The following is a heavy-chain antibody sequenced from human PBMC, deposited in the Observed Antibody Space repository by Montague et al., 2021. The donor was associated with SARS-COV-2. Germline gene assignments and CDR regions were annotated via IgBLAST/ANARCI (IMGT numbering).Heavy chain of an antibody. J-gene: IGHJ3*01. Sequence: SETLSLTCTVSGGSISSHYWSWIRQPPGKGLEWIGYIYYSGSTNYNPSLKSRVTISLDTSKNQFSLKLNSVTAADTAVYYCARGSYGPDAFDIWGQGPMTISLYKSQYPFSLSLISVAAADASVCAWARGSYGPESFDLWGQGTMVTVSS. CDR3: ARGSYGPDAFDIWGQGPMTISLYKSQYPFSLSLISVAAADASVCAWARGSYGPESFDL. CDR2: IYYSGST. D-gene: IGHD5-18*01. CDR1: GGSISSHY. V-gene: IGHV4-59*11.